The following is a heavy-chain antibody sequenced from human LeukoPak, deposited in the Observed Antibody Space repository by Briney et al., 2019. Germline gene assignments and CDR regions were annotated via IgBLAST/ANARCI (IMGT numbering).Heavy chain of an antibody. CDR3: AKEGNTAQLVLGYFDY. CDR1: GFTVSSNY. CDR2: IYSGGST. V-gene: IGHV3-66*01. D-gene: IGHD6-6*01. J-gene: IGHJ4*02. Sequence: QAGGSLRLSCAASGFTVSSNYMSWVRQAPGKGLEWVSVIYSGGSTYYADSVKGRFTISRDNSKNTLYLQMNSLRAEDTAVYYCAKEGNTAQLVLGYFDYWGQGTLVTVSS.